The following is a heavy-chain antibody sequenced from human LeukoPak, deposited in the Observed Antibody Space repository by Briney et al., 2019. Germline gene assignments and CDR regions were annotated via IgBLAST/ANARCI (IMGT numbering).Heavy chain of an antibody. J-gene: IGHJ4*02. V-gene: IGHV4-34*01. CDR3: ARAGRRIRLYEP. D-gene: IGHD4-23*01. CDR1: GGSFSGYY. Sequence: PSETLSLTCAVYGGSFSGYYWSWIRQPPGKGLEWIGEINHSGSTNYNPSLKSRVTISVDTSKNQFSLKLSSVTAADTAVYYCARAGRRIRLYEPWGQGTLVTVSS. CDR2: INHSGST.